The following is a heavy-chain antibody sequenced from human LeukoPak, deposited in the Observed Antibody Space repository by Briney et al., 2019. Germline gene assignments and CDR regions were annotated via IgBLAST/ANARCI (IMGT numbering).Heavy chain of an antibody. Sequence: SETLSLTCTVSGGSISTSAFYWGWIRQPPGKGLEWIGEINHSGSTNYNPSLKSRVTISVDTSKNQFSLKLSSVTAADTAVYYCARVDILRYFDWLLYPLGWFDPWGQGTLVTVSS. J-gene: IGHJ5*02. CDR2: INHSGST. V-gene: IGHV4-39*07. CDR1: GGSISTSAFY. D-gene: IGHD3-9*01. CDR3: ARVDILRYFDWLLYPLGWFDP.